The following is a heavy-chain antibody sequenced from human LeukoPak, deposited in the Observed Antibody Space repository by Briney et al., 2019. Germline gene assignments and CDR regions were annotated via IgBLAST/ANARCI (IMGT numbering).Heavy chain of an antibody. D-gene: IGHD6-19*01. CDR2: ISGSGGST. CDR3: AKGPYSSGWYTDYFDY. Sequence: PGRSLRLSCAASGFTFSSYAMSWVRQAPGKGLEWVSAISGSGGSTYYADSVKGRFTISRDNSKNTLYLQMNSLRAEDTAVYYCAKGPYSSGWYTDYFDYWGQGTLVTVSS. V-gene: IGHV3-23*01. CDR1: GFTFSSYA. J-gene: IGHJ4*02.